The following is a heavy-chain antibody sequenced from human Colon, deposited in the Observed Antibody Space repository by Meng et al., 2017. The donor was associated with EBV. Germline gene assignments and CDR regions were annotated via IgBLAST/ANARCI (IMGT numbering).Heavy chain of an antibody. CDR3: ARAWGYCSSGSCRTG. D-gene: IGHD2-15*01. CDR1: GGPSSNFY. CDR2: MNQSGST. V-gene: IGHV4-34*01. J-gene: IGHJ4*02. Sequence: VQLHEWGAGLLKPSETLSLPCAVYGGPSSNFYWSWIRQPPGKGLEWIGEMNQSGSTNYNPSLKSRVTISVDASKNQFSLKLSSVTAADTAVYYCARAWGYCSSGSCRTGWGQGTLVTVSS.